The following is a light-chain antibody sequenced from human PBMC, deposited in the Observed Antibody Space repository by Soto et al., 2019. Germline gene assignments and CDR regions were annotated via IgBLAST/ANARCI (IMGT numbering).Light chain of an antibody. J-gene: IGLJ3*02. Sequence: QSALTQPASVSGSPGQSITISCIGTTSDVGNYNFVSWYQQYPGKAPKLLIYEVTYRPSGVSNRFSGSKSGNTASLTISGLQPEDEADYYCSSYTTRTTWVFGGGTKVTVL. CDR2: EVT. CDR3: SSYTTRTTWV. V-gene: IGLV2-14*01. CDR1: TSDVGNYNF.